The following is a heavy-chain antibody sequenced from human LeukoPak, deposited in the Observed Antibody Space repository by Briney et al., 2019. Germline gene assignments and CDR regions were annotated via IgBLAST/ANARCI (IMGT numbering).Heavy chain of an antibody. CDR2: INHSGTT. CDR3: ARQVGNGRYY. J-gene: IGHJ4*02. Sequence: SETLSLTCAVYGCSFSGYYGIWIRQPPGKGLEWIGEINHSGTTNYNPSLKSRVTISVHTSKNQFSPKLSSVSAAEPAVYYCARQVGNGRYYWGERRLLTVCS. CDR1: GCSFSGYY. V-gene: IGHV4-34*01. D-gene: IGHD2-8*01.